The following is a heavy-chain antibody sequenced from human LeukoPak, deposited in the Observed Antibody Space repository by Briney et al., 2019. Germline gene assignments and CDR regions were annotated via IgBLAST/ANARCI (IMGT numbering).Heavy chain of an antibody. V-gene: IGHV3-23*01. J-gene: IGHJ4*02. CDR2: IGGSGTRT. CDR1: GFIFRSYG. D-gene: IGHD2-2*03. CDR3: AKDSHWILFDD. Sequence: PGGSLRLSCSASGFIFRSYGMHWVRQAPGKGLEWVSGIGGSGTRTYYADSVKGRFTISRDNSKNTLYLQMNSLRDEDTAVYYCAKDSHWILFDDWGQGTLVTVSS.